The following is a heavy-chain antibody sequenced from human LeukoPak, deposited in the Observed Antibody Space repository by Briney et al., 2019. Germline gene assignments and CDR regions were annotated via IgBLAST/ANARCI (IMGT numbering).Heavy chain of an antibody. V-gene: IGHV3-30*03. Sequence: GGSLRLSCAASGFTFSSYGMHWVRQAPGKGLEWVAVISYDGSDKYYADSVKGRFTISRDNSKNTLYLQMNSLRAEDTALYYCARGLGSGYYFPFDYWGQGTLVTVSS. CDR2: ISYDGSDK. CDR1: GFTFSSYG. J-gene: IGHJ4*02. CDR3: ARGLGSGYYFPFDY. D-gene: IGHD3-22*01.